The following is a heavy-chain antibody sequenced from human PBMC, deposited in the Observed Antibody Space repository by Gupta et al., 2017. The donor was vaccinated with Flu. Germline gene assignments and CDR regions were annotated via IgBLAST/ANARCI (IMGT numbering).Heavy chain of an antibody. J-gene: IGHJ4*02. Sequence: QVQLQQWGAGLLKPSETLSLTCAVYGGSFSGYYWSWIRQPPGKGLEWIGEINHSGSTNYNPSLKSRVTISVDTSKNQFSLKLSSVTAADTAVYYCARGKRWLQLPLDPNFDYWGQGTLVTVSS. CDR3: ARGKRWLQLPLDPNFDY. D-gene: IGHD5-12*01. CDR1: GGSFSGYY. CDR2: INHSGST. V-gene: IGHV4-34*01.